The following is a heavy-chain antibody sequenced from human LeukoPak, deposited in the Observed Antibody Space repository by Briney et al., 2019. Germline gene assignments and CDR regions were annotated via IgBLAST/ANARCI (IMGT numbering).Heavy chain of an antibody. V-gene: IGHV1-18*01. CDR2: ISAYNGNT. CDR3: ARDLRDIVVVPAARLGMDV. D-gene: IGHD2-2*01. Sequence: GASVKVSCKASGYTFTNFGISWVRQAPGQGLEWMGGISAYNGNTNYAQKLQGRVTMTTDTSTSTAYMELRSLRSDDTAVYYCARDLRDIVVVPAARLGMDVWGQGTTVTVSS. CDR1: GYTFTNFG. J-gene: IGHJ6*02.